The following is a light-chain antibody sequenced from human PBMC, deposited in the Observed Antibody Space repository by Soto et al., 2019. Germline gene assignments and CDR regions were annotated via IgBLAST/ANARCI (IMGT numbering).Light chain of an antibody. CDR3: QQSYSTPPIT. Sequence: DIQLTQSPSSLCASVGDTISITCRSFQTIRKSLNWYQQKPGKAPKLLIYAASSLQSGVPSRFSGSGSGTDFTLTISSLQPEDFATYYCQQSYSTPPITFGQGTRLEIK. V-gene: IGKV1-39*01. CDR1: QTIRKS. J-gene: IGKJ5*01. CDR2: AAS.